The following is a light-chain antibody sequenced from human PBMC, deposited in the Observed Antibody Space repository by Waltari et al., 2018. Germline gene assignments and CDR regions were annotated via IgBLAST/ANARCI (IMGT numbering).Light chain of an antibody. CDR2: DAS. J-gene: IGKJ1*01. V-gene: IGKV3-11*01. Sequence: EIVLTQSPATLSLSLGERATLSCRASQSVSSYLAWYQQKPGQAPRLLIYDASNRATGIPARFSGSGSGTDFTLTISSLEPEDFAVYYCQQRNNWPPVWTFGQGTKVEIK. CDR1: QSVSSY. CDR3: QQRNNWPPVWT.